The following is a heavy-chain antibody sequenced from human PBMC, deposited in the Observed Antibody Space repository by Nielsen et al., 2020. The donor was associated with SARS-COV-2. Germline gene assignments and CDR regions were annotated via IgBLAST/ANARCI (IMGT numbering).Heavy chain of an antibody. CDR2: ISGDSYYI. CDR1: GFTFSNYS. CDR3: TRGFYSQSDY. D-gene: IGHD2-15*01. J-gene: IGHJ4*02. V-gene: IGHV3-21*01. Sequence: GSLRLSCAGSGFTFSNYSMNWVRQAPGKGLEWVASISGDSYYIYHSDSVKGRFTVSRDNGKNSLYLQMSSLRSEDTALYYCTRGFYSQSDYWGQGTLVTVSS.